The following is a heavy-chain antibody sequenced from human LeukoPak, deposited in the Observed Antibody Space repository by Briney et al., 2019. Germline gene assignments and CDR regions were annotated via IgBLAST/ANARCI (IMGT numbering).Heavy chain of an antibody. V-gene: IGHV3-23*01. CDR3: AKLWTEYSSSSRYFQH. D-gene: IGHD6-6*01. Sequence: GWSLRLSCAASGFTFSSYAMSWVRQAPGKGLEWVSAISGSGGSTYYADSVKGRFTISRDNSKNTLYLQMNSLRAEDTAVYYCAKLWTEYSSSSRYFQHWGQGTLVTVSS. CDR2: ISGSGGST. CDR1: GFTFSSYA. J-gene: IGHJ1*01.